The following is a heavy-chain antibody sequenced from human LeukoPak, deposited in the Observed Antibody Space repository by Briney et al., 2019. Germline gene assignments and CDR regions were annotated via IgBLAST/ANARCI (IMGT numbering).Heavy chain of an antibody. CDR1: GFAFSSYN. Sequence: GGSLRLSCAASGFAFSSYNMNWVRQAPGKGLEWVANIKQDGSEKYYVDSVKGRFTISRDSAKNSLYLQMNSLRAEDTAVYYCARAIVALPVYFDYWGQGTLVTVSS. CDR3: ARAIVALPVYFDY. V-gene: IGHV3-7*01. D-gene: IGHD5-12*01. J-gene: IGHJ4*02. CDR2: IKQDGSEK.